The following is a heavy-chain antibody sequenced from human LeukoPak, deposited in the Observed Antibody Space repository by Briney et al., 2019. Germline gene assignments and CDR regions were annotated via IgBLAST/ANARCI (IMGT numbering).Heavy chain of an antibody. CDR1: GFTFSSYA. CDR3: ARVDCSSTSCYTRGAFDY. J-gene: IGHJ4*02. CDR2: ISYDGSNK. Sequence: GGSLRLSCAASGFTFSSYAMHWVRQAPGKGLEWVAVISYDGSNKYYADSVKGRFTISRDNSKNTLYLQMNGLRAEDTAVYYCARVDCSSTSCYTRGAFDYWGQGTLVTVSS. V-gene: IGHV3-30-3*01. D-gene: IGHD2-2*02.